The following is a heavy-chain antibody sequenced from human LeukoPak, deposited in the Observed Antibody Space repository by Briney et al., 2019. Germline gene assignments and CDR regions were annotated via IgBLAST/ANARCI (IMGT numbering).Heavy chain of an antibody. J-gene: IGHJ4*02. CDR1: GFTFSNYW. D-gene: IGHD1-1*01. CDR3: ARNPAKVFPTVY. CDR2: INEDGSRT. V-gene: IGHV3-7*01. Sequence: TGGSLRLSCAASGFTFSNYWMSWVRQAPGKGLERVANINEDGSRTFYVASVKGRFTISSDNAKSSVYLQMNSLRADDTAVYYYARNPAKVFPTVYWGQGTLVTVSS.